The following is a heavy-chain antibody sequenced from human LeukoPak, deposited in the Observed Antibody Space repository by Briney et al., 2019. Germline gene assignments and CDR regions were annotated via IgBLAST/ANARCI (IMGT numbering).Heavy chain of an antibody. Sequence: GESLKISCKGSGYSFTSYWIGWVRQMPGKGLEWMGIIYPSDSDTTYSPSLQGQVTMSVDKSISTAYLQWSSLKASDTAMYYCARLHRYRSGWYDGAFDIWGQGTMVTVSS. CDR3: ARLHRYRSGWYDGAFDI. CDR2: IYPSDSDT. D-gene: IGHD6-19*01. CDR1: GYSFTSYW. J-gene: IGHJ3*02. V-gene: IGHV5-51*01.